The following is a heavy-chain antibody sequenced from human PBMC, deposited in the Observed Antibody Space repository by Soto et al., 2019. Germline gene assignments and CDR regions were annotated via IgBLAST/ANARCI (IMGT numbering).Heavy chain of an antibody. CDR3: AIAGFGHCLDV. CDR2: TANKRSRYTT. CDR1: GFTSSDHY. J-gene: IGHJ6*02. Sequence: EVELVESGGGLVQAGGSLRVSCGVSGFTSSDHYMDWVRQAPGKGLEWVGRTANKRSRYTTEYAAAVKGRFIISSDDSNNSVYLQMTSLKIEYTAVYYCAIAGFGHCLDVWGQGTTVTVSS. D-gene: IGHD3-16*01. V-gene: IGHV3-72*01.